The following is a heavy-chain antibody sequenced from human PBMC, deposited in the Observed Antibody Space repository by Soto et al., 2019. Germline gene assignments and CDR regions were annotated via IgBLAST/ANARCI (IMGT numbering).Heavy chain of an antibody. D-gene: IGHD2-15*01. V-gene: IGHV4-39*01. CDR1: GGSISRSSYS. CDR3: ATRQGGSYNWFDP. CDR2: LYYSGNT. J-gene: IGHJ5*02. Sequence: SETLSLTCTVSGGSISRSSYSWAWIRQPPGKGLEWIGTLYYSGNTYYNPSLKSRVTISVDASKNQFSLKLSSVTAADTAVYYCATRQGGSYNWFDPWGQGTLVTVSS.